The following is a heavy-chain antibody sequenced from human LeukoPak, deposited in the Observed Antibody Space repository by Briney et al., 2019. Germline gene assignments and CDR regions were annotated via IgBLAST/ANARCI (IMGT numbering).Heavy chain of an antibody. Sequence: SETLSLTCTVSGGSLSSYYWSWIRQPAGKGLEWIGYIYYSGSTNYNPSLKSRVTISVDTSKNQFSLKLSSVTAADTAVYYCARDGAYYYDSSGYYYTYFDYWGQGTLVTVSS. J-gene: IGHJ4*02. V-gene: IGHV4-59*01. CDR2: IYYSGST. CDR1: GGSLSSYY. CDR3: ARDGAYYYDSSGYYYTYFDY. D-gene: IGHD3-22*01.